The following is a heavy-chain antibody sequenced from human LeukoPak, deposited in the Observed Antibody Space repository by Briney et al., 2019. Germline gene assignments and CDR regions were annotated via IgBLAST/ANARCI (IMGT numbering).Heavy chain of an antibody. Sequence: GGSLRLSCAASGFTFDDYDMSWVRQAPGKGLEWVSGINWNGGDTAYADSVKGRFTISRDNAKNSRHLQMNSLRAEDTAMYYCARWGFTGTYYYFDYWGQGTLVTVSS. CDR1: GFTFDDYD. V-gene: IGHV3-20*04. CDR2: INWNGGDT. CDR3: ARWGFTGTYYYFDY. D-gene: IGHD1-7*01. J-gene: IGHJ4*02.